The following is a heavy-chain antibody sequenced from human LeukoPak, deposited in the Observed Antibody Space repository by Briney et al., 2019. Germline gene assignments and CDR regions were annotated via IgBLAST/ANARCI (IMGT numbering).Heavy chain of an antibody. CDR1: GYTFTSYG. J-gene: IGHJ4*02. D-gene: IGHD3-22*01. CDR3: ARGAYYYDSSGYWYY. V-gene: IGHV1-18*01. CDR2: ISAYNGNT. Sequence: ASVKVSCKASGYTFTSYGISWVRQAPGQGLEWMGWISAYNGNTNYVQKLQGRVTMTTDTSTSTAYMELRSLRSDDTAVYYCARGAYYYDSSGYWYYWGQGTLVTVSS.